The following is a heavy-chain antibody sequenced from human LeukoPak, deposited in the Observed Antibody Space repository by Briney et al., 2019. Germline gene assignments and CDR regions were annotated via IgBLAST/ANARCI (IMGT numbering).Heavy chain of an antibody. CDR3: ARVSMCSGGSCTYYFDY. CDR2: IYYSGST. V-gene: IGHV4-39*07. D-gene: IGHD2-15*01. Sequence: SETLSLTCSVSGGSITSSSYYWGWIRQSPEKGLEWIGSIYYSGSTYYNPSLKSRVTISVDTSKNQFSLKLSSVTAADTAVYYCARVSMCSGGSCTYYFDYWGQGTLVTVSS. J-gene: IGHJ4*02. CDR1: GGSITSSSYY.